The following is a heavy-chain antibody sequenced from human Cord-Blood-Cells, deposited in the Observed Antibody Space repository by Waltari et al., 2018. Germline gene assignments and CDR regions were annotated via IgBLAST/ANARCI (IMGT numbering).Heavy chain of an antibody. J-gene: IGHJ6*02. V-gene: IGHV1-3*01. CDR3: AREGDIVVVPASPSTYGMDV. CDR2: INAGNCNT. CDR1: GYTCTSYA. Sequence: VQLVQSADAVKKPGGSVKASCKGSGYTCTSYAIHWVRQAPGSWLAWMGWINAGNCNTKNSQQFQCRVTITRDTSASTAYMELSSLRSEDTAVYYCAREGDIVVVPASPSTYGMDVWGQVTTVTVSS. D-gene: IGHD2-2*01.